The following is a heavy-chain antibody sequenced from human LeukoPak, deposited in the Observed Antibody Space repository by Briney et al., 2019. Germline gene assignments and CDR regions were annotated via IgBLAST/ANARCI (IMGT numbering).Heavy chain of an antibody. J-gene: IGHJ4*02. CDR3: ARGLESCSSGSCFKN. CDR1: GFIVSSNY. CDR2: IYSSGSA. V-gene: IGHV3-53*01. Sequence: PGGSLRLSCAASGFIVSSNYMSWVRQAPGKGLEWVSLIYSSGSAYYTASVKGRFTISRDHSKNTLYLQMNSLRAEDAALYYCARGLESCSSGSCFKNWGQGTLFTVSS. D-gene: IGHD2-15*01.